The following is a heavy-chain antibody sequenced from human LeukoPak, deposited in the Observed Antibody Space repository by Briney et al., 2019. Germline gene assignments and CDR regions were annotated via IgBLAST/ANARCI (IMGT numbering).Heavy chain of an antibody. D-gene: IGHD6-19*01. CDR3: AKDLGSGWSRNWFDP. CDR1: GFTFSSYA. CDR2: ISGSGGST. Sequence: GGSLRLSCAASGFTFSSYAMSWVRQAPGEGLEWVSAISGSGGSTYYADSVKGRFSISRDNSKNTLYLQMNSLRAEDTAVYYCAKDLGSGWSRNWFDPWGQGTLVTVSS. J-gene: IGHJ5*02. V-gene: IGHV3-23*01.